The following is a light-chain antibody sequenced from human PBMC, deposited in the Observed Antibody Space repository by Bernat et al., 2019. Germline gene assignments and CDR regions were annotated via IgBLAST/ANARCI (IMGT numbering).Light chain of an antibody. CDR2: GAS. Sequence: EIMMTQSPATLSASPGERATLPCRASQSVGSELAWYQQKAGQAPRLLIYGASTRATGIPDRFSGSGSGTEFTLTITSLQSEDFAIYYCQHSYSWPWTFGQGTKVEIK. CDR3: QHSYSWPWT. J-gene: IGKJ1*01. CDR1: QSVGSE. V-gene: IGKV3-15*01.